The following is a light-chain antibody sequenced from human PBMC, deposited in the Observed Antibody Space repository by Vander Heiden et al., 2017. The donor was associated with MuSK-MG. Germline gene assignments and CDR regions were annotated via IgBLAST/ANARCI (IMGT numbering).Light chain of an antibody. CDR3: QSYDSRLSVVV. CDR1: SSNIGAGYD. Sequence: QSVLTQPPSVSGAPGQRVTISCTGSSSNIGAGYDVHWYQQLPGTAPKLLIYGNSNRPSGVPDRFSGSKSGTSASLAITGLQAEDEADYYCQSYDSRLSVVVFGTGTKLTVL. J-gene: IGLJ1*01. CDR2: GNS. V-gene: IGLV1-40*01.